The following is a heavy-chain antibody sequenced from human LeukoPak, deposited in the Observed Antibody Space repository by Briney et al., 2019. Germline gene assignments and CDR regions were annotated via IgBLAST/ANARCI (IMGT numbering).Heavy chain of an antibody. CDR2: IYYSGST. CDR3: ARLLIGGPYYYYGMDV. D-gene: IGHD2-21*01. J-gene: IGHJ6*02. CDR1: GGSFSGYY. Sequence: NASETLSLTCAVYGGSFSGYYWSWIRQPPGKGLEWIGSIYYSGSTYYNPSLKSRVTISVDTSKNQFSLKLSSVTAADTAVYYCARLLIGGPYYYYGMDVWGQGTTVTVSS. V-gene: IGHV4-34*01.